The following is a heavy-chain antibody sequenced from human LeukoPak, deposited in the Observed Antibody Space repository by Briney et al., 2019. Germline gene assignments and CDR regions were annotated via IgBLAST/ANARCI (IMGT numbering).Heavy chain of an antibody. D-gene: IGHD6-13*01. J-gene: IGHJ6*02. CDR1: GYSFTSYW. CDR2: IYPGDSDT. V-gene: IGHV5-51*03. Sequence: PGESLKISCKGSGYSFTSYWIGWVRQMPGKGLEWMGIIYPGDSDTRYSPSFQGQVTISADKSIGTAYLQWSSLKASDTAMYYCARERSSSGDYYYGMDVWGQGTTVTVPS. CDR3: ARERSSSGDYYYGMDV.